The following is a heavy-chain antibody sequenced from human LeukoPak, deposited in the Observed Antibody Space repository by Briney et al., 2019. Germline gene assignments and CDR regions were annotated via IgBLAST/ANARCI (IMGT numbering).Heavy chain of an antibody. D-gene: IGHD3-3*01. Sequence: SETLSLTCTVSGGSISSSSYYWGWIRQPPGKGLEWIGSIYYSGSTYYNPSLKSRVTISVDTSKNRFSLKLSSVTAADTAVYYCARRSGSYYFDYWGQGTLVTVSS. V-gene: IGHV4-39*01. CDR2: IYYSGST. J-gene: IGHJ4*02. CDR1: GGSISSSSYY. CDR3: ARRSGSYYFDY.